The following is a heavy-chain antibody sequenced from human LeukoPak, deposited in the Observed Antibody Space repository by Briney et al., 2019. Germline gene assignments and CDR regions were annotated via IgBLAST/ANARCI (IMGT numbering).Heavy chain of an antibody. CDR2: ISGSGSGT. Sequence: GGSLRLSCVTSGFTFIDYAMTWVRQAPGKGLEWVSAISGSGSGTYYADSVKGRFTISRDNAKNSLYLQMNSLRAEDTAVYYCARDGYYYDSSNFDYWGQGTLVTVSS. V-gene: IGHV3-21*01. J-gene: IGHJ4*02. D-gene: IGHD3-22*01. CDR3: ARDGYYYDSSNFDY. CDR1: GFTFIDYA.